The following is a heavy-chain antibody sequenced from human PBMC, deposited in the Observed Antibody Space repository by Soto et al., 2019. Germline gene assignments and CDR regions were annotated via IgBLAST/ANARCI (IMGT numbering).Heavy chain of an antibody. Sequence: GGSLRLSCAASGVTFSIYSMNWVLQAPGKGLEWVSYISSSSSTIYYADSVKGRFTISRDNAKNSLYLQMNSLRDEDTAVYYCARDEQWLSSFDYWGEGTLVTVSS. CDR2: ISSSSSTI. CDR3: ARDEQWLSSFDY. J-gene: IGHJ4*02. CDR1: GVTFSIYS. D-gene: IGHD6-19*01. V-gene: IGHV3-48*02.